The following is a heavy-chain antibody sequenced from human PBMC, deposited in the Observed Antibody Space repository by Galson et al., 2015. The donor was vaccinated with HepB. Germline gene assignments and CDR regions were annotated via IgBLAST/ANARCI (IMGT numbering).Heavy chain of an antibody. CDR3: ARQQPHTESACRGVDY. CDR2: INPGSSDT. CDR1: GYTFTNYW. J-gene: IGHJ4*02. V-gene: IGHV5-51*01. Sequence: QSGAEVKKPGESLKISCKGSGYTFTNYWIGWVRQMPGKGLEWMGIINPGSSDTKYSPSFQGQVTTSADKSINTAYLQWSRLKASDTAMYYCARQQPHTESACRGVDYWGQGTLVTVSS. D-gene: IGHD1-1*01.